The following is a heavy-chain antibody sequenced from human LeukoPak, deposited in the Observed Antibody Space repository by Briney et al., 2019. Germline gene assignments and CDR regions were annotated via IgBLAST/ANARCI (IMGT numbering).Heavy chain of an antibody. CDR2: ISYDGSNK. J-gene: IGHJ4*02. D-gene: IGHD2-2*01. CDR1: GFTFSSYA. CDR3: AREALPGYCSSTTCAFDY. V-gene: IGHV3-30-3*01. Sequence: GGSLRLSCAASGFTFSSYAMHWVRQAPGKGLEWVAVISYDGSNKYYADSAKGRFTISRDNSKNTLYLQMNSLRAEDTAVYYCAREALPGYCSSTTCAFDYWGQGTLVTVSS.